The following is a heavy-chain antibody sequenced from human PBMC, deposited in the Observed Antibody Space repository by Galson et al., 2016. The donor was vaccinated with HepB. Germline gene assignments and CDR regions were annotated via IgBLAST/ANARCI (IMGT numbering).Heavy chain of an antibody. CDR3: ARDVQYRFDS. D-gene: IGHD2/OR15-2a*01. J-gene: IGHJ4*02. CDR2: ISTYSGNT. Sequence: SVKVSCKASGYTFTTSGISWVRQAPRQGLEWIGWISTYSGNTKYAQNFQGGLTLTTDSSTTTAYMALRSLRFDDTALYYCARDVQYRFDSLGQGTLVTVSS. V-gene: IGHV1-18*01. CDR1: GYTFTTSG.